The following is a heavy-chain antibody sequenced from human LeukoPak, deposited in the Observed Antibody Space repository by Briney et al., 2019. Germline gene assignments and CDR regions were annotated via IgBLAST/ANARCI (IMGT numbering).Heavy chain of an antibody. CDR1: GYTFTGYY. CDR3: ANWNCSSTSCYHNWFDP. V-gene: IGHV1-2*02. Sequence: ASVKVSCKASGYTFTGYYMHWVRQAPGQGLEWMGWINPNSGGTSYAQKFQGRVTMTRDTSISTAYMELSRLRSDDTAVYYCANWNCSSTSCYHNWFDPWGQGTLVTVSS. J-gene: IGHJ5*02. D-gene: IGHD2-2*01. CDR2: INPNSGGT.